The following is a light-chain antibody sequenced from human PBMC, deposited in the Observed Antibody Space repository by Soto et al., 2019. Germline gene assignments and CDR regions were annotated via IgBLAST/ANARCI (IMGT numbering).Light chain of an antibody. CDR3: QQRSNWPP. CDR1: QDVSSY. V-gene: IGKV3D-11*01. Sequence: EIVLTQSPATLSLSPGERATLSCRASQDVSSYLAWYQQKPGQAPRLLIYDASNRATGIPARFSGSGPGTDFTLTISSLEPEDFAVYYCQQRSNWPPFGQGTRLEIK. CDR2: DAS. J-gene: IGKJ5*01.